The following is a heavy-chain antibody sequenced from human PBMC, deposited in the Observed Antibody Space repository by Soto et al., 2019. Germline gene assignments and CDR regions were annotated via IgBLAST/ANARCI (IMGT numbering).Heavy chain of an antibody. CDR2: INHSGST. J-gene: IGHJ3*01. Sequence: QVQLQQWGAGLLKPSETLSLTCAVYGGSFSVYYWSWIRQPPGKGLEWIGQINHSGSTNYNPSLKSRVTISVDTSKNQFSLKLSSVTAADTAVYYCARVPHSSSWLSVFDVWGQGTMVTVSS. CDR3: ARVPHSSSWLSVFDV. V-gene: IGHV4-34*01. D-gene: IGHD6-13*01. CDR1: GGSFSVYY.